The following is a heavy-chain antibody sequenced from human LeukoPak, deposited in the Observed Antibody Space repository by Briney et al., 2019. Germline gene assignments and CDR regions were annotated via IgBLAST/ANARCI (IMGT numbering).Heavy chain of an antibody. CDR1: GFTVSSHY. CDR3: ARVAYYRVTAVQITDAFDV. D-gene: IGHD2-21*02. J-gene: IGHJ3*01. CDR2: LYSDGTT. V-gene: IGHV3-66*01. Sequence: PGGSLRLSCAASGFTVSSHYMNWVRQAPGKGLQWVSVLYSDGTTYYADSVKGRFTISRDNSRSTLYLQMNSLRAEDTAVYFCARVAYYRVTAVQITDAFDVWGRGTAVTVSS.